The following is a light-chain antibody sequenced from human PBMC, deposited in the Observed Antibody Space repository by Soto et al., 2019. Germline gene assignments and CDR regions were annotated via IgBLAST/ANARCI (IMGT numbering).Light chain of an antibody. CDR3: ASYASINALI. CDR1: SSDVGGYNY. Sequence: QSALTQPASVSGSPGQSITISCTGTSSDVGGYNYVSWYQQHPDTAPKFLIYDVSSRPSGVSNRFAGSKSGNTASLTSSGLQAEDEADYCGASYASINALIFGGGTKLTVL. CDR2: DVS. J-gene: IGLJ2*01. V-gene: IGLV2-14*03.